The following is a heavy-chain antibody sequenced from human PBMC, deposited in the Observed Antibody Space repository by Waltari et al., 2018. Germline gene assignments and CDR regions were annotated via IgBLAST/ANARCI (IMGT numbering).Heavy chain of an antibody. V-gene: IGHV3-23*01. Sequence: EVQLLESGGGLVQPGGSLRLSCAASGFTFSSYAMSWVRQAPGKGLEWVSAISGSGGSRYYADSVKGRFTIARDKSKNTLYLQMNSLRAEDTAVYYCAKGYGDYYYYYMDVWGKGTTVTVSS. CDR3: AKGYGDYYYYYMDV. J-gene: IGHJ6*03. CDR2: ISGSGGSR. CDR1: GFTFSSYA. D-gene: IGHD4-17*01.